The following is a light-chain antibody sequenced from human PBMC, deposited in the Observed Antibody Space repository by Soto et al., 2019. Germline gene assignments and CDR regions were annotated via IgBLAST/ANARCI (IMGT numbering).Light chain of an antibody. V-gene: IGKV3-15*01. CDR1: QSVTSSY. J-gene: IGKJ1*01. CDR2: GAS. CDR3: QQYNNWPQT. Sequence: EIVLTQSPGTLSLSPLGRATVSFRASQSVTSSYLSWYQQRPGQPPRLLIYGASTRATDIPARFSGSGSGTEFTLTISSLQSEDFAEYHCQQYNNWPQTFGQGTKVDIK.